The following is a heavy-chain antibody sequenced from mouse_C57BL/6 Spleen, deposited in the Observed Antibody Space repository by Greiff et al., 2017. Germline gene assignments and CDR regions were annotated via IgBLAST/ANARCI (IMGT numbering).Heavy chain of an antibody. J-gene: IGHJ2*01. Sequence: QVQLKESGPELVKPGASVKISCKASGYAFSSSWMNWVKQRPGKGLEWIGRIYPGDGDTNYNGTFKGKATLTADKSSSTAYMQLSSLTSEDAAVYFCARWDYYGSSSDYWGQGTTLTVSS. V-gene: IGHV1-82*01. CDR3: ARWDYYGSSSDY. CDR1: GYAFSSSW. CDR2: IYPGDGDT. D-gene: IGHD1-1*01.